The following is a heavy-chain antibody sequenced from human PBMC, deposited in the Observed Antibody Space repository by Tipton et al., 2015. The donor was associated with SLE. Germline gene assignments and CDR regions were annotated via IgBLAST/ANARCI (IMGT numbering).Heavy chain of an antibody. CDR3: ARRAVTNNWYFDL. V-gene: IGHV3-23*03. D-gene: IGHD4-17*01. Sequence: SLRLSCEASGFTFDDHGMSWVRQAPGKGLEWVSVIYVGGDTYYGDFVKGRFTISRDNSKNTLYLQLNGLRPEDTALYFCARRAVTNNWYFDLWGRGTLVTVSS. CDR1: GFTFDDHG. J-gene: IGHJ2*01. CDR2: IYVGGDT.